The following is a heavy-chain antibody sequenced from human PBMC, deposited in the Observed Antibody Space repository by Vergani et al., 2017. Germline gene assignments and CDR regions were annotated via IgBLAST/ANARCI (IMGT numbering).Heavy chain of an antibody. CDR2: IIPILGIA. D-gene: IGHD5-18*01. Sequence: QVQLVQSGAEVKKPGASVKVSCKASGYTFTSYYMHWVRQAPGQGLEWMGRIIPILGIANYAQKFQGRVTITADKSTSTAYMELSSLRSEDTAVYYCARVKKGVDTVVPNESENWFDPWGQGTLVTVSS. J-gene: IGHJ5*02. V-gene: IGHV1-69*09. CDR3: ARVKKGVDTVVPNESENWFDP. CDR1: GYTFTSYY.